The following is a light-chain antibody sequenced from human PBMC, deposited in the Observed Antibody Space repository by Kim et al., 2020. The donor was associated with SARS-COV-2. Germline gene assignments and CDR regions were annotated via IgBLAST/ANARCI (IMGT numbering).Light chain of an antibody. CDR3: QQGYSSPQIT. J-gene: IGKJ5*01. CDR2: AAS. Sequence: SVGDRVMITCRARQRISSHLNWYQHKPGKVPKLLIYAASSLQSGVPSRFSGSGSGTDFTLTISTLQPEDFATYYCQQGYSSPQITFGQGTRLEIK. V-gene: IGKV1-39*01. CDR1: QRISSH.